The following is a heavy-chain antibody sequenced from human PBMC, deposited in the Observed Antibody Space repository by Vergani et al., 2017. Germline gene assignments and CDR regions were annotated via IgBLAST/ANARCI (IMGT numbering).Heavy chain of an antibody. J-gene: IGHJ5*01. D-gene: IGHD1-1*01. CDR2: IWYDGRNK. CDR1: GFTFSSHG. V-gene: IGHV3-33*01. Sequence: QVQLVESEGGVVQPGRSLTLSCVASGFTFSSHGMHWVRQAPGKGLEWVAVIWYDGRNKYYGDSVKGRFTISRDNSKNTLYLQMNSLRVEDTAVYYCARWGNEKRLDSWGKGTLVTVSS. CDR3: ARWGNEKRLDS.